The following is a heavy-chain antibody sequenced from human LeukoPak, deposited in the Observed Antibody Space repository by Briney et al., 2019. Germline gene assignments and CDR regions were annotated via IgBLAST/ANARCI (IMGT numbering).Heavy chain of an antibody. J-gene: IGHJ4*02. V-gene: IGHV4-59*01. CDR2: IFYSGST. CDR3: ANEVYDSSGYYYDY. CDR1: GASLSHYY. Sequence: SETLSLTCSVSGASLSHYYWSWIRQPPGKGLEWIGYIFYSGSTTYNPSLKSRVAISIDTSKSQFSLNLSSVTAADTAVYYCANEVYDSSGYYYDYWGQGTLVTVSS. D-gene: IGHD3-22*01.